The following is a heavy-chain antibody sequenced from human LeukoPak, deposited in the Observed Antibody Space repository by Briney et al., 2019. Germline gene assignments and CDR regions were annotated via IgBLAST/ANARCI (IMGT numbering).Heavy chain of an antibody. CDR3: AKNRVPTAITPDS. CDR2: MNPNSGGT. J-gene: IGHJ5*01. V-gene: IGHV1-8*01. CDR1: GYTFTIYD. D-gene: IGHD2-2*02. Sequence: ASVKVSCKASGYTFTIYDINWVRQAPGQGLEWVGWMNPNSGGTVYAQNFQGRVTMTRDTSIGTVYMELSSLRAEDTAVYYCAKNRVPTAITPDSWGQGTLVTVSS.